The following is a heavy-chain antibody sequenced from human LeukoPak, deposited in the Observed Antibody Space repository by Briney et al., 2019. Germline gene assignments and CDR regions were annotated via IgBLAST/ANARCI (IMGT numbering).Heavy chain of an antibody. J-gene: IGHJ5*02. CDR2: INPSGGST. CDR3: ARDKSDYYDSSVRPSGWFDP. D-gene: IGHD3-22*01. CDR1: GGSFSTDV. V-gene: IGHV1-46*01. Sequence: ASVKVSCKASGGSFSTDVITWVRQAPGQGLEWMGIINPSGGSTSYAQKFQGRVTMTRDTSTSTVYMELSSLRSEDTAVYYCARDKSDYYDSSVRPSGWFDPWGQGTLVTVSS.